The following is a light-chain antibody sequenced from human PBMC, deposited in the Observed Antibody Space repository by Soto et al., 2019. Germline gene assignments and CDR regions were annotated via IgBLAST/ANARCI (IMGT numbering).Light chain of an antibody. CDR2: DAS. CDR1: QSISNR. CDR3: QQSYSTPQT. J-gene: IGKJ1*01. Sequence: DIQMTQSPSTLSASVGDRVTITCRASQSISNRLAWYQQKPGKAPKVLIYDASSLESGVPSRFSGSGSATEFILTISSLQPDDFATYYCQQSYSTPQTFGQGTKVDIK. V-gene: IGKV1-5*01.